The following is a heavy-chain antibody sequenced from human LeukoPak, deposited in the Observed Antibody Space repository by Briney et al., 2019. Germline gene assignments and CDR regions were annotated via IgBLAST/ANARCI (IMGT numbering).Heavy chain of an antibody. J-gene: IGHJ5*02. D-gene: IGHD3-10*01. CDR1: GGSFSGYY. Sequence: PSETLSLTCAVYGGSFSGYYWSWIRQPPGKGLEWIGEINHSGSTNYNPSLKSRVTISVDTSKNQFSLKLSSVTAADTAVYYCARARGSGSLNWFDPWGQGTLVTVSS. V-gene: IGHV4-34*01. CDR3: ARARGSGSLNWFDP. CDR2: INHSGST.